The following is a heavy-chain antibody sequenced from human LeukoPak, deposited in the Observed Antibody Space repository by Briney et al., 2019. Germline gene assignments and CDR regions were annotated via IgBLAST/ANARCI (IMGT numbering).Heavy chain of an antibody. CDR1: GYTFTSHY. V-gene: IGHV1-46*01. D-gene: IGHD4-23*01. CDR2: INPSGGSA. CDR3: ARDSGGHSGYASFDY. Sequence: KTGGSLRLSCAASGYTFTSHYMHWVRQAPGQGLEWMGIINPSGGSATYTQKFQGRVTMTRDTSTSTVYMELSSLRSEDTAIYYCARDSGGHSGYASFDYWGQGTLVTVSS. J-gene: IGHJ4*02.